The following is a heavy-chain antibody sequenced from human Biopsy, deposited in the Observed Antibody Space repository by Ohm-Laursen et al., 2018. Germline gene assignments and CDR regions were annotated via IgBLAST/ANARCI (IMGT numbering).Heavy chain of an antibody. CDR1: GFTFSSYA. V-gene: IGHV3-23*01. Sequence: GSLRLSCAASGFTFSSYAMTWVRQAPGKGLEWVSVINTSGGSTHYAVSVKGRFTTSRDNSKNTLYLRMDSLRAEDTAVYYCAKPADSYGSEFYFDYWGQGTLVTVSS. CDR2: INTSGGST. D-gene: IGHD4-17*01. CDR3: AKPADSYGSEFYFDY. J-gene: IGHJ4*02.